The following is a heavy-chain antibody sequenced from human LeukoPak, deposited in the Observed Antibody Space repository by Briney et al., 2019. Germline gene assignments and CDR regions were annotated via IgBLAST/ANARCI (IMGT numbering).Heavy chain of an antibody. CDR1: GFTFSDHA. CDR3: TRLVGAND. D-gene: IGHD1-26*01. V-gene: IGHV3-72*01. J-gene: IGHJ4*02. Sequence: GGSLRLSCAASGFTFSDHAMDWVRQAPGKGLEWVGRIRNKANSYTTEYAASVQGRFTVPRDDSKNSLYLQMNSMKTEDTAVYYCTRLVGANDWGQGTLVTVSS. CDR2: IRNKANSYTT.